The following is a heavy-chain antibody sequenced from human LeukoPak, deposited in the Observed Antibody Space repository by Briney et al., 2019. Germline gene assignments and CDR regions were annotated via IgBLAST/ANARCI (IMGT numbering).Heavy chain of an antibody. D-gene: IGHD4-17*01. V-gene: IGHV4-34*01. CDR2: INHSGST. Sequence: SETLSLTCAVYGGSFSGYYWSWIRQPPGKGLEWIGEINHSGSTNYNPSLKSRVTMSVDTSKNQFSLKLSSVTAADTAVHYCARDTTVTGWFDPWGQGTLVTVSS. CDR1: GGSFSGYY. J-gene: IGHJ5*02. CDR3: ARDTTVTGWFDP.